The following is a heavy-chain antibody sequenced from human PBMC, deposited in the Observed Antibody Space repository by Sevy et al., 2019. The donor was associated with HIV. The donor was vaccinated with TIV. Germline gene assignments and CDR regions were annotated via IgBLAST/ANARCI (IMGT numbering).Heavy chain of an antibody. CDR1: GFTFSSYA. J-gene: IGHJ6*03. D-gene: IGHD2-2*01. CDR3: AKGGYCSSTSCYGDGPYYYYYYMDV. CDR2: ISGGGGST. Sequence: GGSLRLSCAASGFTFSSYAMSWVRQAPGKGLEWVSAISGGGGSTYYADSVKGRFTISRDNSKNTLYLQMNSLRAEDTAVYYCAKGGYCSSTSCYGDGPYYYYYYMDVWGKGTTVTVSS. V-gene: IGHV3-23*01.